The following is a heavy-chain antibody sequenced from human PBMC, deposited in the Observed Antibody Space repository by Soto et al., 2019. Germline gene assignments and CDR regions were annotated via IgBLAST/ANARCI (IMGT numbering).Heavy chain of an antibody. V-gene: IGHV4-39*01. CDR3: ASRWEAGSWPYFEY. Sequence: SETLSLTCTVSGGSISSSSYYWGWIRQPPGKGLEWIGSIYYSGSTYYNPSLKSRVTISVDTSKNQFSLKLSSVTAADTAVYYCASRWEAGSWPYFEYWGQGTLVTVSS. CDR2: IYYSGST. D-gene: IGHD1-26*01. CDR1: GGSISSSSYY. J-gene: IGHJ4*02.